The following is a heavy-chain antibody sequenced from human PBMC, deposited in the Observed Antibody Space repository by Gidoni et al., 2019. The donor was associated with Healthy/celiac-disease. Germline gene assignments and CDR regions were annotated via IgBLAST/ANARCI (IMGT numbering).Heavy chain of an antibody. J-gene: IGHJ6*02. CDR1: GGSFRGYY. CDR3: ARKQSAVTARRSSES. V-gene: IGHV4-34*01. Sequence: QVQLQQWGAGLSKPSETLSLTCAVYGGSFRGYYWSWLRQPPGKGLEWIGEINHSGSTNYNPSLKSRVTISVDTSKNQFSLKLSSVTAADTAVYYCARKQSAVTARRSSESWGQGTTVTVSS. CDR2: INHSGST. D-gene: IGHD2-21*02.